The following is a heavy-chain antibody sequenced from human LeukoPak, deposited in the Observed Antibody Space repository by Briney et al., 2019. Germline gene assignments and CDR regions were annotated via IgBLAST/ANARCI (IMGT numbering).Heavy chain of an antibody. Sequence: GGSLRLSCAASGFTFSSYWMHWVRQAPGKGLVWVSRINSDGSSTRYADSVKGRFTISRDNAKNTLYLQMNSLRAEDTAVYYCAKIGSGSYYQHYYYMDVWGKGTTVTISS. V-gene: IGHV3-74*01. CDR1: GFTFSSYW. J-gene: IGHJ6*03. CDR3: AKIGSGSYYQHYYYMDV. D-gene: IGHD3-10*01. CDR2: INSDGSST.